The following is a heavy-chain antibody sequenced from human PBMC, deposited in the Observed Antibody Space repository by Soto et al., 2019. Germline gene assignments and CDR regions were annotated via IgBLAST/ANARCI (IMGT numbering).Heavy chain of an antibody. Sequence: EVQLVESGGGLVKPGGSLRLSCAASGFTFSSYSMNWVRQAPGKGLEWVSSISSSSSYIYYADSVKGRFTISRDNAKNSLYLQMNSLRAEDTAVYYCAIALVGIVVVPAAISGYYYYYGMDVWGQGTTVTVSS. CDR2: ISSSSSYI. J-gene: IGHJ6*02. CDR1: GFTFSSYS. CDR3: AIALVGIVVVPAAISGYYYYYGMDV. V-gene: IGHV3-21*01. D-gene: IGHD2-2*03.